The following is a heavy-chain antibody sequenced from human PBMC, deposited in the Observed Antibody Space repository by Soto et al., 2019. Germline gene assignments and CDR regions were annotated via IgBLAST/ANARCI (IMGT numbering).Heavy chain of an antibody. Sequence: ASVKVSCKASGYTFTIYGIIWVRQAPGQGLEWMGWISAYNGNTNYAQKLQGRVTMTTDTSTSTAYMELRSLRSDDTAVYYCARGGYNWNPGGPYYVDVWGKGTTVTVSS. J-gene: IGHJ6*03. V-gene: IGHV1-18*01. CDR3: ARGGYNWNPGGPYYVDV. D-gene: IGHD1-20*01. CDR1: GYTFTIYG. CDR2: ISAYNGNT.